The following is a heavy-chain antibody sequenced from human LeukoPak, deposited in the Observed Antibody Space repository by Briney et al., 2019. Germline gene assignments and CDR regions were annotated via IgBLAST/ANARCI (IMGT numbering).Heavy chain of an antibody. CDR2: IRYDGSNK. V-gene: IGHV3-30*02. CDR1: GFTFSSYG. Sequence: GGSLRLSCAASGFTFSSYGMHWVRQAPGKGLEWVAFIRYDGSNKYYTDSVKGRFTISRDNSKNTLYLQMNSLRAEDTAVYYCAKEGGSSWYFDYWGQGTLVTVSS. J-gene: IGHJ4*02. D-gene: IGHD6-13*01. CDR3: AKEGGSSWYFDY.